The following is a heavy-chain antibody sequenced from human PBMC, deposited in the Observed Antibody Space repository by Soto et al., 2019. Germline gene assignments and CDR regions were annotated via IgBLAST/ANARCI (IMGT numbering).Heavy chain of an antibody. D-gene: IGHD6-13*01. V-gene: IGHV5-51*01. Sequence: EVQLVQSGAEVKKPGESLKISCKGSGYSFTSYWIGWVRQMPGKGLEWMGIIYPGDSDTRYSPTFQGQVTISAAKTISTAYLQWSSLNDSDTDMYYCARHQVVSAGSDYWGQGTLVTVSS. CDR3: ARHQVVSAGSDY. CDR1: GYSFTSYW. J-gene: IGHJ4*02. CDR2: IYPGDSDT.